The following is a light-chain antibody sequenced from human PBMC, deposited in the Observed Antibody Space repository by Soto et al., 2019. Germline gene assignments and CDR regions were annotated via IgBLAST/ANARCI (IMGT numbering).Light chain of an antibody. V-gene: IGLV2-23*01. CDR2: EGS. CDR3: CSYVGSDVV. Sequence: QSVLTQPASVSGSPGQSITISCTATSRDVGSYNFVSWYQQHPGKAPKLMIYEGSKRPSGVSNRFSGSKSGKTASLTISGLQAEDEADYYCCSYVGSDVVFGGGTKLTVL. J-gene: IGLJ2*01. CDR1: SRDVGSYNF.